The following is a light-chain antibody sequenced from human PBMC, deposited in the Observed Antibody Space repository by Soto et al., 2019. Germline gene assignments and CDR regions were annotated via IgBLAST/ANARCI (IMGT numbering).Light chain of an antibody. Sequence: EIVLTQSPGTLSLSPGERATLSCRASQSVSSSLAWYQQKPGQAPRLLIYGTSNRATAIPDRFSGSGSGADFTLPISRLEPEDFAPYYCQQYGISPSTFGPGTKVEI. CDR3: QQYGISPST. CDR1: QSVSSS. CDR2: GTS. V-gene: IGKV3-20*01. J-gene: IGKJ1*01.